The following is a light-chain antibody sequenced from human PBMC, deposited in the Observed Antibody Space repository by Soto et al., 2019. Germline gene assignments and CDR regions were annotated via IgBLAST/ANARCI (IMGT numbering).Light chain of an antibody. CDR1: QSISSY. Sequence: DIQMTQSPSSLSASVGDRVTITCRASQSISSYLNWYQQKPEKAPKLLIYAASSLQSGVPSRFSGSGSGTDFTLTISSLQPEHFATYYCQQSYSTPGTFGQGTRLEIK. CDR2: AAS. J-gene: IGKJ5*01. CDR3: QQSYSTPGT. V-gene: IGKV1-39*01.